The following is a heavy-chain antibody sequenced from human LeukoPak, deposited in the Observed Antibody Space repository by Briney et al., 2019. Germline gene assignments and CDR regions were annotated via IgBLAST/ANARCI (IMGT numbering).Heavy chain of an antibody. Sequence: SETLSLTCTVSGYSISNGYYWGWIRQPPGKGLEWIGSIYHSGSTYYNPSLKSRATISVDTSKNQFSLKLSSVTAADTAVYYCARGSTGYYFPPYYWGQGTLVTVSS. CDR3: ARGSTGYYFPPYY. D-gene: IGHD3-9*01. CDR1: GYSISNGYY. V-gene: IGHV4-38-2*02. J-gene: IGHJ4*02. CDR2: IYHSGST.